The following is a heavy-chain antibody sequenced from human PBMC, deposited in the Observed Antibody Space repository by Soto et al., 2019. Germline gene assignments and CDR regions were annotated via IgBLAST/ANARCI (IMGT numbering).Heavy chain of an antibody. CDR3: ARDRAVITHWYYYAMDV. CDR1: GFAFNSYT. J-gene: IGHJ6*02. V-gene: IGHV3-21*01. D-gene: IGHD2-21*01. Sequence: GSLRLSGAASGFAFNSYTMNWVRQAPGKGLEWVSSISSTSSYIYYADSVKGRFTISRDNAKNSLHLQMNSLRAEDTAVYYCARDRAVITHWYYYAMDVWGQGTTVTVSS. CDR2: ISSTSSYI.